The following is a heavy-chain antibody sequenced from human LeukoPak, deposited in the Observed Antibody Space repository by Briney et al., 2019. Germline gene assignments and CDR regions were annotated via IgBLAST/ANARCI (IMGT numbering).Heavy chain of an antibody. J-gene: IGHJ4*02. CDR2: IYYSGST. V-gene: IGHV4-34*01. Sequence: PSETLSLTCAVYGGSFSGYYWGWIRQPPGKGLEWIGSIYYSGSTSYNPSLKSRVTIPVATSKNQFSLRLSSVTAADTAVYYCARIEYSSSCDYWGQGTLVTVSS. CDR3: ARIEYSSSCDY. CDR1: GGSFSGYY. D-gene: IGHD6-6*01.